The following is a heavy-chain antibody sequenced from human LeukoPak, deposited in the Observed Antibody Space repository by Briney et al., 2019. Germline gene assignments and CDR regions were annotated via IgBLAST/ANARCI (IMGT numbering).Heavy chain of an antibody. CDR3: AREDTGGLDY. J-gene: IGHJ4*02. CDR1: GGSISSSSHC. CDR2: IYYSGST. V-gene: IGHV4-39*07. D-gene: IGHD2-8*02. Sequence: SENLSLTCSVSGGSISSSSHCWDWIRQPPGEGLEWIGSIYYSGSTYYNPSLKSRVTISVDTSKNQFSLKLISVTAADTAVYYCAREDTGGLDYWGQGILVTVSS.